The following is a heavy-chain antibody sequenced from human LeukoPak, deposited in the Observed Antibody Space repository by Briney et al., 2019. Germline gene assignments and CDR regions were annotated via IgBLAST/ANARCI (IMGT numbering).Heavy chain of an antibody. CDR1: GFTVSSNY. D-gene: IGHD2-15*01. J-gene: IGHJ3*02. Sequence: PGGSLRLSCAASGFTVSSNYMSWVRQAPGKGLEWVSIIYSGGSTFYADSVKGRFTISRDNSKNTLYLQMNSLRAEDTAVYYCAKVAVVAAKDAFDIWGQGTMVTVSS. CDR3: AKVAVVAAKDAFDI. V-gene: IGHV3-53*01. CDR2: IYSGGST.